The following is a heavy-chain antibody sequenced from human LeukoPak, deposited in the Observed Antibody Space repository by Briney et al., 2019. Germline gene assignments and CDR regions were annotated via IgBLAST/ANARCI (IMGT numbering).Heavy chain of an antibody. CDR3: ARGPSFWSGYFDY. V-gene: IGHV4-34*01. J-gene: IGHJ4*02. Sequence: PSETLSLTCTVSGGSISSYDWSWIRQPPGKGLEWIGEINHSGSTNYNPSLKSRVTISVDTSKNQFSLKLSSVTAADTAVYYCARGPSFWSGYFDYWGQGTLVTVSS. D-gene: IGHD3-3*01. CDR1: GGSISSYD. CDR2: INHSGST.